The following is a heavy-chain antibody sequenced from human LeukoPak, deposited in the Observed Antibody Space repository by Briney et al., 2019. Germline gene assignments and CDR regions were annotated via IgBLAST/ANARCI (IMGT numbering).Heavy chain of an antibody. V-gene: IGHV4-34*01. D-gene: IGHD3-3*01. CDR2: INHSGST. CDR1: GGSFSGYY. CDR3: ARGLGYDFWSGSTDY. Sequence: PSETLSLTCAVYGGSFSGYYWSWIRQPPGKGLEWIGEINHSGSTNYNPSLKSRVTISVDTSKNQFSLKLSSVTAADTAVYYCARGLGYDFWSGSTDYWGQGTLVTVSS. J-gene: IGHJ4*02.